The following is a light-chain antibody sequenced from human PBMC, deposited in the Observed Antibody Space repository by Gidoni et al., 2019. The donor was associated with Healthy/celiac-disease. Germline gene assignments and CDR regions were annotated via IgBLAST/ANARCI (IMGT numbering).Light chain of an antibody. CDR1: TSDVGGYNY. Sequence: QSALTQPASVSGSPGQSITISCPGTTSDVGGYNYVSWYQQHPGKAPKLMIYDVSQRPSGVSNRCSGSKSGNTASLTSSGLQAEDEADYYCSSYTSSSTWVFGGGTKLTVL. J-gene: IGLJ3*02. CDR3: SSYTSSSTWV. V-gene: IGLV2-14*01. CDR2: DVS.